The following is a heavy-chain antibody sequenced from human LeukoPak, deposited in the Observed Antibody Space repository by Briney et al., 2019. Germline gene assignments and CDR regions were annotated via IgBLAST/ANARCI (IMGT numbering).Heavy chain of an antibody. CDR2: INPNSGGT. CDR1: GYTFTGYY. CDR3: ARVWDKAMVTPLWYMDV. J-gene: IGHJ6*03. Sequence: ASVKVSCKASGYTFTGYYMHWVRQAPGQGLEWMGWINPNSGGTNYAQKFQGRVTMTRDTSISTAYMELSGLRSDDTAVYYCARVWDKAMVTPLWYMDVWGKGTTVTVSS. V-gene: IGHV1-2*02. D-gene: IGHD5-18*01.